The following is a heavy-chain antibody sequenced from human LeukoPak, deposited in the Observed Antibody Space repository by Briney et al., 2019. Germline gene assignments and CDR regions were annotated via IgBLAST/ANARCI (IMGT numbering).Heavy chain of an antibody. CDR3: ARAPADRRGVIVIPRGYFDY. CDR2: IYHSGST. D-gene: IGHD3-16*02. Sequence: PSQTLSLTCTVSGGSISSGGYYWSWIRQPPGKGLEWIGYIYHSGSTYYNPSLKSRVTISVDRSKNQFSLKLSSVTAADTAVYYCARAPADRRGVIVIPRGYFDYWGQGTLVTVSS. J-gene: IGHJ4*02. V-gene: IGHV4-30-2*01. CDR1: GGSISSGGYY.